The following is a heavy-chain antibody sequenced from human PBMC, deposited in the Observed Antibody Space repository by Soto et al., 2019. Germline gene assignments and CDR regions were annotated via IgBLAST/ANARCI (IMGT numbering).Heavy chain of an antibody. CDR2: ISYDGSNK. CDR1: GFTFSSYG. CDR3: AKGEYDFWSGYYRGYYYYGMDV. Sequence: GGSLRLSCAASGFTFSSYGRHWVRQAPSKGLEWVAVISYDGSNKYYADSVKGRFTISRDNSKNTLYLQMNSLRAEDTAVYYCAKGEYDFWSGYYRGYYYYGMDVWGQGTTVTVSS. J-gene: IGHJ6*02. V-gene: IGHV3-30*18. D-gene: IGHD3-3*01.